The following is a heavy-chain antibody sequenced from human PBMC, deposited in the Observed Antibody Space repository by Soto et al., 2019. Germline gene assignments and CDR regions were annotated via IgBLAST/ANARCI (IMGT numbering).Heavy chain of an antibody. CDR1: GYTFTSYY. V-gene: IGHV1-46*01. CDR3: ARGSYDYGWGSYRHGHGALRI. CDR2: INPSGGST. D-gene: IGHD3-16*02. Sequence: GASVKVSCKASGYTFTSYYMHCVRQAPGQGLEWMGIINPSGGSTSYEQKFQGRVTMTRDTSTSTVYMELSSLRSEDTAVYYCARGSYDYGWGSYRHGHGALRIWGQGTMVTVSS. J-gene: IGHJ3*02.